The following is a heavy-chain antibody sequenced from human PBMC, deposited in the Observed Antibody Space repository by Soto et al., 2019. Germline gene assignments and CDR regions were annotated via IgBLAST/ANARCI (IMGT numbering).Heavy chain of an antibody. V-gene: IGHV3-33*01. Sequence: QVQLVESGGGVVQPGRSLRLSCVASGFTFSNNGMHWVRQAPGKGLEWVAVIWYDGINKYYADSVKGRFIISRDNTKNTVYLQMNSLRAEDTAVYYCARDRVQMVDGLDVWGQGITVTVSS. D-gene: IGHD2-15*01. CDR1: GFTFSNNG. CDR2: IWYDGINK. CDR3: ARDRVQMVDGLDV. J-gene: IGHJ6*02.